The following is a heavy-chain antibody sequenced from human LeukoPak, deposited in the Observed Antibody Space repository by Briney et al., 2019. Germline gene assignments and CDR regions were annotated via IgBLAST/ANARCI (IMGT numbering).Heavy chain of an antibody. V-gene: IGHV1-46*01. D-gene: IGHD4-23*01. CDR2: INPSGGST. CDR1: GYTFTSYY. CDR3: AGDYGGNSGWFDP. J-gene: IGHJ5*02. Sequence: ASVKVSCEASGYTFTSYYMHWVRQAPGQGLEWMGIINPSGGSTSYAQKFQGRVTMTRDTSTSTVYMELSSLRSEDTAVYYCAGDYGGNSGWFDPWGQGTLVTVSS.